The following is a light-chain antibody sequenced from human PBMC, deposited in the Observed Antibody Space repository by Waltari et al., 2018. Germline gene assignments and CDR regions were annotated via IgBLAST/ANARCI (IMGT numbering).Light chain of an antibody. CDR3: QQYNNWPPWT. J-gene: IGKJ1*01. V-gene: IGKV3-15*01. CDR2: GAS. CDR1: QSVSSN. Sequence: EIVMTQSPGTLSVSPGERATLACRASQSVSSNLAWYQQKPGQAPRPRINGASTRATGIPARFSGSGSGTEFTLTISSMQSEDFAVYYCQQYNNWPPWTFGQGTKVEIK.